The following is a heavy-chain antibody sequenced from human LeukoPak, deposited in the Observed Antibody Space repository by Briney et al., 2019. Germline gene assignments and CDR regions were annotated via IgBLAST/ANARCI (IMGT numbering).Heavy chain of an antibody. Sequence: PGGSLRLSCAASGSTFSSYVMSWVRQAPGKGLEWVSAISGGGGSTYYADSVKGRFTFSRDTSKNTLYLQMNSLRAEDTALYYCAKLYNDYGDENFDYWGQGTLVTVSS. J-gene: IGHJ4*02. CDR3: AKLYNDYGDENFDY. CDR2: ISGGGGST. CDR1: GSTFSSYV. D-gene: IGHD4-17*01. V-gene: IGHV3-23*01.